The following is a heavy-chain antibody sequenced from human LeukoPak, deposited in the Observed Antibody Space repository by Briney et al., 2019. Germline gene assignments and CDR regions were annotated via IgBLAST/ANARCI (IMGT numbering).Heavy chain of an antibody. Sequence: PSETLSLTCAVYGGSFSGYYWSWIRQPPGEGLEWSGYMYYSESTNYNPSLKSRVTISVDTSKNQFSLKLSSVTAADTAVYYCAREGHYYDSSGYYSNDAFDIWGQGTMVTVSS. CDR2: MYYSEST. V-gene: IGHV4-59*01. D-gene: IGHD3-22*01. CDR3: AREGHYYDSSGYYSNDAFDI. CDR1: GGSFSGYY. J-gene: IGHJ3*02.